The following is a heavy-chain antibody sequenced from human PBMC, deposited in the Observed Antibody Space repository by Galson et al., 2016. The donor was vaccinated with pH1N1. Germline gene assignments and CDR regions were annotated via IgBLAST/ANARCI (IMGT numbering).Heavy chain of an antibody. Sequence: PALVKPTQTLTLTCTFSGFSLSTSGVGAGWIRQPPGKALEWLALIYWDDDKRYSPSLKSRLTITKDTSKNQVVLIMTNMDPVDTATYYCAHNRERSGGSYYRPFDYWGQGTLVTVSS. D-gene: IGHD1-26*01. V-gene: IGHV2-5*02. J-gene: IGHJ4*02. CDR3: AHNRERSGGSYYRPFDY. CDR2: IYWDDDK. CDR1: GFSLSTSGVG.